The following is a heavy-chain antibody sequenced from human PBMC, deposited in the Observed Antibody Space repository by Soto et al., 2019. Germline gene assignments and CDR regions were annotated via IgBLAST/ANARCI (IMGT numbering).Heavy chain of an antibody. CDR1: GFTFSSYA. CDR2: ISGSGGST. CDR3: AKDGTMTTWGVVDY. Sequence: GGSLRLSCAASGFTFSSYAMSWVRQAPGKGLEWVSAISGSGGSTYYADSVKGRFTISRDNSKNTLYLQMKSLRAEDTAVYYCAKDGTMTTWGVVDYWGQGTLVTVSS. J-gene: IGHJ4*02. V-gene: IGHV3-23*01. D-gene: IGHD4-17*01.